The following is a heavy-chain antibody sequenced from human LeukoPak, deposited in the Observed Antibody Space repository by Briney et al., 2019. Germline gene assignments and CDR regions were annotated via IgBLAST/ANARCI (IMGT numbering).Heavy chain of an antibody. J-gene: IGHJ5*02. CDR1: GFXVSSNY. D-gene: IGHD3-3*01. CDR3: ARDRITIFGGGEGFDP. Sequence: GGSLRLSCAASGFXVSSNYMSWVRQAPGKGLEWVSVIYSGGSTYYADSVKGRFTISRDNSKNPLYLQMNSLRAEDTAVYYCARDRITIFGGGEGFDPWGQGTLVTVSS. CDR2: IYSGGST. V-gene: IGHV3-66*01.